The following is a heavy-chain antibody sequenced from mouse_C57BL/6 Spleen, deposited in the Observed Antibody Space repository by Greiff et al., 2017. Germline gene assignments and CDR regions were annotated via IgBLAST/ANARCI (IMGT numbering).Heavy chain of an antibody. CDR2: ISNGGGST. CDR3: ARQGLRRDYFDY. CDR1: GFTFSDSY. J-gene: IGHJ2*01. D-gene: IGHD2-4*01. Sequence: VQLKQSGGGLVQPGGSLKLSCAASGFTFSDSYMYWVRQTPEKRLEWVAYISNGGGSTYYPDTVKGRFTISRDNAKNTLYLQMSRLKSEDTAMYYCARQGLRRDYFDYWGQGTTLTVSS. V-gene: IGHV5-12*01.